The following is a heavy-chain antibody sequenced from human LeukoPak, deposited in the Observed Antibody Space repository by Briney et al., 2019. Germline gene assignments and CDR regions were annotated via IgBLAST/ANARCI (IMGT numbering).Heavy chain of an antibody. CDR2: IYYSGST. D-gene: IGHD1-26*01. J-gene: IGHJ4*02. Sequence: TLSLTCTVSGGSISSSSYYWGWIRQPPGKGLEWIGSIYYSGSTYYNPSLKSRVTISVDTSKNQFSLKLSSVTAADTAVYYCASQDSGSYYIPPNFDYWGQGTLVTVSS. V-gene: IGHV4-39*01. CDR3: ASQDSGSYYIPPNFDY. CDR1: GGSISSSSYY.